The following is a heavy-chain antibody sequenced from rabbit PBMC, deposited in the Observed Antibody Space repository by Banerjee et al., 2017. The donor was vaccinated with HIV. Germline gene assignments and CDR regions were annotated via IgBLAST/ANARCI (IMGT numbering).Heavy chain of an antibody. J-gene: IGHJ2*01. CDR1: GFSFSSSYW. V-gene: IGHV1S40*01. CDR2: IATGGSGST. Sequence: QSLEESGGDLVKPGASLTLTCTASGFSFSSSYWICWVRQAPGKGLEWIACIATGGSGSTYYASWAKGRFTISKTSSTTVTLQMTSLTAADTATYFCARADGAYGSYGFDPWGPGTLVTVS. D-gene: IGHD5-1*01. CDR3: ARADGAYGSYGFDP.